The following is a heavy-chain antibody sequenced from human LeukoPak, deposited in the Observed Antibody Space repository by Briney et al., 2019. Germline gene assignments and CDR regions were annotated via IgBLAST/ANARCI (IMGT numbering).Heavy chain of an antibody. CDR2: IYYSGNT. D-gene: IGHD3-10*02. CDR3: AREDFHVRQFRD. J-gene: IGHJ4*02. Sequence: SETLSLTCTVSGGSISSSGYYWAWIRQPPGKGLEWIASIYYSGNTYYNPSLKSRVTISIDTSRKNFSLRLNSVTAADTALYYCAREDFHVRQFRDWGQGTLVTVSS. CDR1: GGSISSSGYY. V-gene: IGHV4-39*07.